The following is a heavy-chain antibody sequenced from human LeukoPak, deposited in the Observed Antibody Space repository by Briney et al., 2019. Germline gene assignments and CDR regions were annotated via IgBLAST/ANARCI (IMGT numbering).Heavy chain of an antibody. Sequence: KPGASVKVSCKASGYTFTSYGISWVRQAPGQGLEWMGWISAYNGNTNYAQKLQGRVTMTTDTSTSTAYMELRSLRSDDTAVYYCARVERPPRLYYYYYYMDVWGKGTTVTVSS. CDR3: ARVERPPRLYYYYYYMDV. CDR2: ISAYNGNT. CDR1: GYTFTSYG. J-gene: IGHJ6*03. V-gene: IGHV1-18*01. D-gene: IGHD1-1*01.